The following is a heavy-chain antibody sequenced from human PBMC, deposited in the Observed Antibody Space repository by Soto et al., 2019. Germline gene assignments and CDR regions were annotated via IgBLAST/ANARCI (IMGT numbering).Heavy chain of an antibody. Sequence: SETLSLTCAVYGGSFSGYYWSWIRQPPGKGLEWIGEINHSGSTNYDPSLKSRVTISVDTSKNQFSLKLSSVTAADTAVYYCARDYGGYDYWGQGTLVTVSS. J-gene: IGHJ4*02. D-gene: IGHD4-17*01. CDR1: GGSFSGYY. CDR3: ARDYGGYDY. CDR2: INHSGST. V-gene: IGHV4-34*01.